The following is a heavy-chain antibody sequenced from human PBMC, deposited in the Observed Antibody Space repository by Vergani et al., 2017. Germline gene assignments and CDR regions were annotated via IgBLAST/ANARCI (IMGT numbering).Heavy chain of an antibody. CDR2: IYYSGST. J-gene: IGHJ4*02. CDR3: AREGPYSSSSEYYFDY. Sequence: QVQLQESGPGLVKPSQTLSLTCTVSGGSISSGGYYWSWIRQHPGKGLEWIGYIYYSGSTYYNPSLKSRGTISVDTSKNQFSLKLSSVTAADTAVYYCAREGPYSSSSEYYFDYWGQGTLVTVSS. D-gene: IGHD6-6*01. V-gene: IGHV4-31*03. CDR1: GGSISSGGYY.